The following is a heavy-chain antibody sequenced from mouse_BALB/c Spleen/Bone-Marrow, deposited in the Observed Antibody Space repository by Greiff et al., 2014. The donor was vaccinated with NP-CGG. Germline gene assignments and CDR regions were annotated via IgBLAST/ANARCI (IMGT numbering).Heavy chain of an antibody. Sequence: EVMLVESGGGLVKPGGSLKLSCAASGFAFSSYDMSWVRQTPEERLEWVAYISHGGGTTYYSDTVKGRFTISRDNAKNTLYLQMSSLKSEDTAIYYCTRHGGYYPYYYAMDYWGQGTSVTVSS. J-gene: IGHJ4*01. CDR3: TRHGGYYPYYYAMDY. D-gene: IGHD2-3*01. V-gene: IGHV5-12-1*01. CDR1: GFAFSSYD. CDR2: ISHGGGTT.